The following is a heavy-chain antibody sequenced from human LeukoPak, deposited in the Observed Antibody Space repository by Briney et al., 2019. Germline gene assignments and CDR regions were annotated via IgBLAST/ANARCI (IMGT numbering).Heavy chain of an antibody. CDR2: INWNGGST. D-gene: IGHD6-13*01. V-gene: IGHV3-20*04. CDR3: ARVTATPSSAYSSSWTGWFDP. CDR1: GFTVSSKY. J-gene: IGHJ5*02. Sequence: PGGSLRLSCAASGFTVSSKYMSWVRQAPGKGLEWVSGINWNGGSTGYADSVKGRFTISRDNAKNSLYLQMNSLRAEDTALYYCARVTATPSSAYSSSWTGWFDPWGQGTLVTVSS.